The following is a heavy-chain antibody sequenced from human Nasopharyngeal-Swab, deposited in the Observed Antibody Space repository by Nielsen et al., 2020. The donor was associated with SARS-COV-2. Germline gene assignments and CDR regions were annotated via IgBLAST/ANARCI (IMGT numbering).Heavy chain of an antibody. CDR3: ASSRSVVSATGYCYYYYMDV. Sequence: SETLSLTCTVFGGSISSYYWSWIRQPPGKGLEWIGYIFYTGSTHYNPSLKSRVTISVDTSKNQCSLKLSSVTATDTAVYYCASSRSVVSATGYCYYYYMDVWGKGTTVTVSS. V-gene: IGHV4-59*01. CDR2: IFYTGST. CDR1: GGSISSYY. J-gene: IGHJ6*03. D-gene: IGHD2-15*01.